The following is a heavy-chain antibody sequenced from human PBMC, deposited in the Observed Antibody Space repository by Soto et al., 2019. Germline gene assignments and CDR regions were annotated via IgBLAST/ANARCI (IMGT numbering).Heavy chain of an antibody. V-gene: IGHV1-24*01. J-gene: IGHJ6*02. Sequence: GASVKVSCKVSGYTLSELSMHWVRQAPGKGLEWMGGFDPEDGETIYEQKFQGRVTMTEDTSTDTAYMELRSLRSDDTAVYYCARDPYHVLMVNAPNLYGMDVWGQGTTVTVSS. CDR2: FDPEDGET. CDR3: ARDPYHVLMVNAPNLYGMDV. CDR1: GYTLSELS. D-gene: IGHD2-8*01.